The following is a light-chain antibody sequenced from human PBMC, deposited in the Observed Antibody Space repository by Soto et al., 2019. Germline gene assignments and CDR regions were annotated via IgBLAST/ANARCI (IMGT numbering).Light chain of an antibody. J-gene: IGKJ1*01. CDR1: ESVSSN. CDR3: QQYGSSPPT. V-gene: IGKV3-20*01. Sequence: EIVMTQSPATLSVSPGERATLSCRASESVSSNVAWYQQKPGQAPRLLIYGASSRATGIPDRFSGSGSGTDFTLTISRLEPEDFAVYYCQQYGSSPPTFGQGTKVDIK. CDR2: GAS.